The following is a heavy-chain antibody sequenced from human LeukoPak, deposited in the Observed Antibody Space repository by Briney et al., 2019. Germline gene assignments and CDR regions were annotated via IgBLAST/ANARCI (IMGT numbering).Heavy chain of an antibody. D-gene: IGHD3-3*01. CDR2: INHSGST. CDR3: AGGGLRVLEWLLSPPHGAFDI. J-gene: IGHJ3*02. V-gene: IGHV4-34*01. CDR1: GFTFSSYG. Sequence: PGGSLRLSCAASGFTFSSYGMSWIRQPPGKGLEWIGEINHSGSTNYNPSLKSRVTISVDTSKNQFSLKLSSVTAADTAVYYCAGGGLRVLEWLLSPPHGAFDIWGQGTMVTVSS.